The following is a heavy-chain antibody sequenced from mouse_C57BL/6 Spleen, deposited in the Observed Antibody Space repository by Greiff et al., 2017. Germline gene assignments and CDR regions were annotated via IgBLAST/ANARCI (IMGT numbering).Heavy chain of an antibody. V-gene: IGHV8-8*01. CDR1: GFSLRTFGMG. CDR3: AHIGEYVDY. CDR2: IWCDDDK. Sequence: QVTLKVSGPGILQPSQTLSLTCSFSGFSLRTFGMGVGWIRQPSGKGLEWLAHIWCDDDKYYNPALKSQLTIFKDTSNNQVFLQIANVETADTATYYCAHIGEYVDYWGQGTTLTVSS. J-gene: IGHJ2*01.